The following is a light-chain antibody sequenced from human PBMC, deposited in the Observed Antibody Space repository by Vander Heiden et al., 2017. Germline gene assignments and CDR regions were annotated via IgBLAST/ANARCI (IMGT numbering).Light chain of an antibody. CDR2: DDS. Sequence: SSWLTHPPPVSLAPGQTARITCGGNNIGSKSVYWFQQKPGQAPVLVVYDDSDRPSGIPERFSGSNSGNTATLTISRVEAGDEADYYCQVWDSSSYHWVFGGGTKLTGL. J-gene: IGLJ3*02. CDR3: QVWDSSSYHWV. V-gene: IGLV3-21*02. CDR1: NIGSKS.